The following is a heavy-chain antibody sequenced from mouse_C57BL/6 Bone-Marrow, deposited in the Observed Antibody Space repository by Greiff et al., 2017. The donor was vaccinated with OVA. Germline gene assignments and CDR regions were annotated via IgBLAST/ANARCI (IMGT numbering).Heavy chain of an antibody. J-gene: IGHJ3*01. V-gene: IGHV5-9*01. Sequence: EVHLVESGGGLVKPGGSLKLSCAASGFTFSSYTMSWVRQTPEKRLGWVATISGGGGNTYYPDSVKGRYTISRDNAKNTLYLQMSSLRSEDTALYYCARRECDYFAYWGQGTLVTVSA. D-gene: IGHD2-4*01. CDR2: ISGGGGNT. CDR1: GFTFSSYT. CDR3: ARRECDYFAY.